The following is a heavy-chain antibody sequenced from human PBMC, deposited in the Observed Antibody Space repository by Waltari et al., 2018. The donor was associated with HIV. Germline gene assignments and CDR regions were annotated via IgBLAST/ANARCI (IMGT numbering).Heavy chain of an antibody. CDR2: ISGSGGTT. D-gene: IGHD3-22*01. CDR1: GFTCGGSA. Sequence: EVQLLESGGGLVQPAGSLRLACAASGFTCGGSAMRGVRQAPGKGLEWVSRISGSGGTTDYADFVKGRFTISRDNSKNTLYLQINSLRAEDTAIYYCAKIGYESGSYYYRDAFDMWGQGTMVTVSS. CDR3: AKIGYESGSYYYRDAFDM. V-gene: IGHV3-23*01. J-gene: IGHJ3*02.